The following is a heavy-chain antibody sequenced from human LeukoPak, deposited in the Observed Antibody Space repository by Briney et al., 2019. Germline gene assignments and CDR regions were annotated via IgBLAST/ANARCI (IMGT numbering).Heavy chain of an antibody. V-gene: IGHV4-38-2*02. Sequence: SSETLSLTCTVSGYSISSGYYWGWIRQPPGKGLEWIGSIYHSGRTFYNPSLKSRVTISVDTSKNQFSLKLTSVTAADTAVYYCTKGRGIWGQGTLVTVSS. CDR1: GYSISSGYY. CDR2: IYHSGRT. CDR3: TKGRGI. D-gene: IGHD3-10*01. J-gene: IGHJ4*02.